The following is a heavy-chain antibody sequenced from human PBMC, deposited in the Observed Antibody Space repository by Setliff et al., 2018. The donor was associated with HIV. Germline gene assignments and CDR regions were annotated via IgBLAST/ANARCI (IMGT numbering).Heavy chain of an antibody. V-gene: IGHV3-15*01. D-gene: IGHD2-8*01. J-gene: IGHJ4*02. CDR3: ISLYLGY. Sequence: PGESLKISCAASGFTFSNAWMLWVRQAPGKGLEWVGRVKSDGGAPDYAAPVKGRFTISRDDSKNTFYLQMDSLKTEDTAVYYCISLYLGYWGQGTLVTVSS. CDR2: VKSDGGAP. CDR1: GFTFSNAW.